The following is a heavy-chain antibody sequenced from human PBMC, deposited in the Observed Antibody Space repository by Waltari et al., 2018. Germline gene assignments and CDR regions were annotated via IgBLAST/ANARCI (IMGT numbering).Heavy chain of an antibody. CDR1: GGSISSGSYY. D-gene: IGHD1-20*01. CDR3: ARGGLTGIDY. V-gene: IGHV4-61*09. Sequence: QVHLQESGPGLVKPSQTLSLTCTVSGGSISSGSYYWSWIRQPAGKGLEWIGYIYTSGRTNYNPSLKSRVTISVDTSKNQFSLKLSSVTAADTAVYYCARGGLTGIDYWGQGTLVTVSS. CDR2: IYTSGRT. J-gene: IGHJ4*02.